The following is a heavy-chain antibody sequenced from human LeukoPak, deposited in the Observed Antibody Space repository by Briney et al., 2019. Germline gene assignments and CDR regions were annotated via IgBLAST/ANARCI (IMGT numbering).Heavy chain of an antibody. V-gene: IGHV1-2*02. Sequence: ASVKVSCKASGYTFTGYYMHWVRQAPGQGLEWMGWINPNSGGTNYAQKFQGRVTMTRDTSISTAYMELSRLRSDDTAVYYCARDPGLWELLTSWGQGTLVTVSS. D-gene: IGHD1-26*01. J-gene: IGHJ4*02. CDR3: ARDPGLWELLTS. CDR1: GYTFTGYY. CDR2: INPNSGGT.